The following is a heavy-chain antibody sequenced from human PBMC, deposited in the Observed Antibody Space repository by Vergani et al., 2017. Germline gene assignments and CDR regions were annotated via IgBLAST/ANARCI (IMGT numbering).Heavy chain of an antibody. CDR3: ARGSVSSWYGEYFQH. D-gene: IGHD6-13*01. V-gene: IGHV3-7*01. CDR2: INQDGSEK. J-gene: IGHJ1*01. CDR1: GFTFSSYW. Sequence: EVQLVESGGGLVQPGGSLRLSCAASGFTFSSYWMSWVRQAPGKGLEWVANINQDGSEKYFVDSVRGRFTISRDNAKNSLYLQMNSLRGEDTAVYYCARGSVSSWYGEYFQHWGQGTLVTVSS.